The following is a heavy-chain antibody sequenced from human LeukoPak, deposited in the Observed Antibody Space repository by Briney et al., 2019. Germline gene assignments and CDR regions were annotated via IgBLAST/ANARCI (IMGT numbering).Heavy chain of an antibody. CDR1: GFTFSDHY. Sequence: GGSLRLSCAASGFTFSDHYMSWIRQAPGKGLEWVSYISSSSSTIYYADSVKGRFTISRDNAKNSLYLQMNSLRAEDTAVYYCARDRRVDYWGQGTLVTVSS. CDR3: ARDRRVDY. J-gene: IGHJ4*02. V-gene: IGHV3-11*04. CDR2: ISSSSSTI.